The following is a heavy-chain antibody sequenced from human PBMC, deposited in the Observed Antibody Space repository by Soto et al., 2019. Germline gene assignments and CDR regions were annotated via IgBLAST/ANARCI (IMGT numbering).Heavy chain of an antibody. D-gene: IGHD4-17*01. V-gene: IGHV3-23*01. CDR2: ISGSGGST. CDR3: AKDLLGYGDLTGHWSDP. Sequence: LRLSCAASGFTFSSYAMSWVRHAPGKGLEWVSAISGSGGSTYYADSVKGRFTISRDNSKNTLYLQMNSLRAEDTAVYYCAKDLLGYGDLTGHWSDPWGQGTLVTVSS. J-gene: IGHJ5*02. CDR1: GFTFSSYA.